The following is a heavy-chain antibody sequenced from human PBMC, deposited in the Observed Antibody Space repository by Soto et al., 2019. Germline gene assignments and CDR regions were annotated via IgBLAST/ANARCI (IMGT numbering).Heavy chain of an antibody. J-gene: IGHJ4*02. V-gene: IGHV3-30*18. CDR3: AKLVDKSLDDY. Sequence: GGSLRLSCVASGFTFSTSDMHWVRQAPGQGLDWVAVVSYDERNIYYADSVKGRFSVSRDNSKNTLFLHMNSLRAEDTAVYFCAKLVDKSLDDYWGQGALVTVSS. D-gene: IGHD3-16*01. CDR1: GFTFSTSD. CDR2: VSYDERNI.